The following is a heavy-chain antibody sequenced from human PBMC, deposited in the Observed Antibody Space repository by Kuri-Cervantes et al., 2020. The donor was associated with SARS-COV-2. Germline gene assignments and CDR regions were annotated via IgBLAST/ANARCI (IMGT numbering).Heavy chain of an antibody. CDR3: AKDGEDYDFWSGYYTSGDYDAFDI. V-gene: IGHV3-30*02. CDR1: GFTFSSYG. CDR2: IRYDGSNK. Sequence: GESLKISCAASGFTFSSYGMHWVRQAPGKGLEWVAFIRYDGSNKYYADSVKGRFTISRDNSKNTLYLQMNSLRAEDTAVYYCAKDGEDYDFWSGYYTSGDYDAFDIWGQGTMVTVSS. J-gene: IGHJ3*02. D-gene: IGHD3-3*01.